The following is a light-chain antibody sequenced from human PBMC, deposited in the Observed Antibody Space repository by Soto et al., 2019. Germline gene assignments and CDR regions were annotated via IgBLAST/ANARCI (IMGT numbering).Light chain of an antibody. V-gene: IGLV1-40*01. CDR2: GNS. CDR3: QSYDSSQVV. J-gene: IGLJ2*01. CDR1: SSNIGAGYD. Sequence: SVLTQPPSVSGAPGQRVTISCTGSSSNIGAGYDVHWYQQLPGTAPKLLIYGNSNRPSGVPDRFSGSKSGTSASLAITGLQAEDEADYYCQSYDSSQVVFGGGTKLTVL.